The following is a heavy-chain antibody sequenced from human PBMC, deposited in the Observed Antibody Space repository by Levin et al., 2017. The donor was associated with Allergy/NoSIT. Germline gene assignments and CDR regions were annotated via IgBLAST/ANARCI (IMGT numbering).Heavy chain of an antibody. D-gene: IGHD6-25*01. J-gene: IGHJ4*02. V-gene: IGHV5-51*01. Sequence: KVSCKASGYTIANYWIAWVRQMPGKGLEWMGIIYPGDSDGRYSPSFQGQVTISADKSISTAYLQWSSLKASDSAKYYCARVNNSAGADYWGQGTLVTVSS. CDR1: GYTIANYW. CDR3: ARVNNSAGADY. CDR2: IYPGDSDG.